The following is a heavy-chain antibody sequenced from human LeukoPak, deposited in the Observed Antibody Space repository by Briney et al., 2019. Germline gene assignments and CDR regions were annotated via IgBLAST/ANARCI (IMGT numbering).Heavy chain of an antibody. CDR3: ARILDSAWGELGY. CDR2: IRSDGSNK. V-gene: IGHV3-30*02. CDR1: GFSFSSYG. J-gene: IGHJ4*02. Sequence: PGGSLRLSCAGSGFSFSSYGMHWVRQAPGKGLEWMAFIRSDGSNKYYADSVKGRFTISRDNSKNTLYLQMNSLRAEGTAVYYCARILDSAWGELGYWGQGTLVTASS. D-gene: IGHD6-19*01.